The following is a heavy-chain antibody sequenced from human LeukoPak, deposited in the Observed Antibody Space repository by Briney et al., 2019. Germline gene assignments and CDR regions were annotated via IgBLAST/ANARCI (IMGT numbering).Heavy chain of an antibody. CDR1: GGSISSSSYY. J-gene: IGHJ4*02. D-gene: IGHD6-19*01. CDR3: AGQTHYSSGWPFPFDY. CDR2: IYYSGST. V-gene: IGHV4-39*07. Sequence: PSETLSLTCTVSGGSISSSSYYWGWIRQPPGKGLEWIGSIYYSGSTYYNPSLKSRVTISVDTSKNQFSLKLSSVTAADTAVYYCAGQTHYSSGWPFPFDYWGQGTLVTVSS.